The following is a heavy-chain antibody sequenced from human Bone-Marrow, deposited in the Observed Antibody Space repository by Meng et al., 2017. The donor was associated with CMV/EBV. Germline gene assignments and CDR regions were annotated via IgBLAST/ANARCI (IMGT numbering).Heavy chain of an antibody. V-gene: IGHV3-53*01. CDR2: IYSGGST. Sequence: GESLKISCAASGFTVSSNYMSWVRQAPGKGLEWVSVIYSGGSTYYADSVKGRFTISRDNSKNTLYLQMNSLRAEDTAVYYCARVRDFRTFDYWGQGTLVNVSS. CDR1: GFTVSSNY. J-gene: IGHJ4*02. CDR3: ARVRDFRTFDY.